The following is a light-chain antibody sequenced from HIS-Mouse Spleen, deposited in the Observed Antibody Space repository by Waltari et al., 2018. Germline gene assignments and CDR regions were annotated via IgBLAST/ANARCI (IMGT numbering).Light chain of an antibody. V-gene: IGLV2-23*01. CDR1: SSDVRSYNL. Sequence: QSALTQPASVSGSPGQSITISCTGTSSDVRSYNLVSWYQHHPGKPPKLMIYEGSKRPSGVSNRFSGSKSGNTASLTISGLQAEDEADYYCCSYAGSSTWVFGGGTKLTVL. CDR3: CSYAGSSTWV. CDR2: EGS. J-gene: IGLJ3*02.